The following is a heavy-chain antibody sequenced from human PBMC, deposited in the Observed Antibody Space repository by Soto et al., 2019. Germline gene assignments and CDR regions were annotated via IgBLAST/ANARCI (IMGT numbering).Heavy chain of an antibody. D-gene: IGHD3-3*01. Sequence: GGSLRLSCAASGFTFSSYEMNWVRQAPGKGLEWVSYISSSGSTIYYADSVKGRFTISRDNAKNSLYLQMNSPRAEDTAVYYCARNLLSITIFGVVASSAFDIWGQGTMVTVSS. CDR1: GFTFSSYE. V-gene: IGHV3-48*03. CDR3: ARNLLSITIFGVVASSAFDI. CDR2: ISSSGSTI. J-gene: IGHJ3*02.